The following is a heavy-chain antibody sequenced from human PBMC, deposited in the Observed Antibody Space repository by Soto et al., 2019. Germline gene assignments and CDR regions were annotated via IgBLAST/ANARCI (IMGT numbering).Heavy chain of an antibody. CDR2: ISAYNGNT. Sequence: ASVKVSCKASGYTFTSYGISWVRQAPGQGLEWMGWISAYNGNTNYAQKLQCRVTMTTDTSTSTAYMELRSLRSDDTAVYYCARDGIAARRRGAWFDPWGQGTLVTVSS. CDR3: ARDGIAARRRGAWFDP. V-gene: IGHV1-18*04. CDR1: GYTFTSYG. D-gene: IGHD6-6*01. J-gene: IGHJ5*02.